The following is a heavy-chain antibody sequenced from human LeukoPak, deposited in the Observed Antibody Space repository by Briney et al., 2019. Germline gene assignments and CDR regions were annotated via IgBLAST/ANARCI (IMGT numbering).Heavy chain of an antibody. CDR1: GGSISSSSYY. Sequence: PSETLSLTCTVSGGSISSSSYYWGWIRQPPGKGLEWIGSIYYSGSTYYNPSLKSRVTISVDTSKNQFSLKLSSVTAADTAVYYCASGDPTAWELHKYWGQGTLVTVSS. CDR3: ASGDPTAWELHKY. V-gene: IGHV4-39*07. J-gene: IGHJ4*02. CDR2: IYYSGST. D-gene: IGHD1-26*01.